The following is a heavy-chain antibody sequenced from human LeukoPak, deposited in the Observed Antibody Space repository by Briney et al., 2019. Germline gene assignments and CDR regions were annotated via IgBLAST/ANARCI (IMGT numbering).Heavy chain of an antibody. CDR2: IYYSESA. CDR3: ARVGGYPLSAFDI. V-gene: IGHV4-59*08. Sequence: SETLSLTCTVSGGSISSYYWSWIRQPPGKGLEWIGYIYYSESANYNPSLKGRITISLDTSKNHFSLKLNSVTAADTAVYYCARVGGYPLSAFDIWGQGTMVTVSS. D-gene: IGHD3-22*01. J-gene: IGHJ3*02. CDR1: GGSISSYY.